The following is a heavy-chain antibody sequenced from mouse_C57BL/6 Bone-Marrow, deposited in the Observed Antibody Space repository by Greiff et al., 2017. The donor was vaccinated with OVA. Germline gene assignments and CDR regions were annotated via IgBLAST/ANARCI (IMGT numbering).Heavy chain of an antibody. J-gene: IGHJ3*01. V-gene: IGHV14-2*01. D-gene: IGHD3-3*01. CDR2: IDPEDGET. CDR3: AREGLAGCAY. CDR1: GFNIKDYY. Sequence: EVKLMESGAELVKPGASVKLSCTASGFNIKDYYMHWVKQRTEQGLEWIGRIDPEDGETKYAPKFQCKATITADTSSNTAYLQLSSLTSADAAVYYCAREGLAGCAYWGQGTLVTVSA.